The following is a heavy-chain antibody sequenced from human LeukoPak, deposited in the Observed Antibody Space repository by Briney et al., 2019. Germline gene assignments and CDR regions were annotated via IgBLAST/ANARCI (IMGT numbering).Heavy chain of an antibody. CDR2: IYYSGST. CDR3: ARGGRDGYTLYPLDY. V-gene: IGHV4-59*08. J-gene: IGHJ4*02. CDR1: GGSISSYY. Sequence: KSSETLSLTCTVSGGSISSYYWSWIRQPPGKGLEWIGYIYYSGSTNYNPSLKSRVTISVDTSKNQLSLKLRSVTAADTAVYYCARGGRDGYTLYPLDYWGQGTLVTVPS. D-gene: IGHD5-24*01.